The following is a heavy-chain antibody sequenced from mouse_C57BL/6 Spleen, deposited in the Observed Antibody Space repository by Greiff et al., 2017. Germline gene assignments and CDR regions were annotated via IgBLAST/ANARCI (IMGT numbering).Heavy chain of an antibody. Sequence: VQLQQSGPELVKPGASVKISCKASGYTFTDYYMNWVKQSHGKSLEWIGDINPNNGGTSYNQKFKGKATLTVDKSSSTAYMELRSLTSEDSAVYYCANWDLAWFAYWGQGTLVTVSA. CDR1: GYTFTDYY. D-gene: IGHD4-1*01. V-gene: IGHV1-26*01. CDR3: ANWDLAWFAY. CDR2: INPNNGGT. J-gene: IGHJ3*01.